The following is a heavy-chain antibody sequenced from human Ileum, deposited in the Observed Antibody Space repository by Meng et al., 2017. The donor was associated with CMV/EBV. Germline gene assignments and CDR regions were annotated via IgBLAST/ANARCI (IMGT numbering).Heavy chain of an antibody. CDR3: AAAIYYYYGMDV. CDR1: GGSFSGYY. CDR2: INHSGST. V-gene: IGHV4-34*01. Sequence: SETLSLTCAVYGGSFSGYYWSWIRQPPGKGLEWIGEINHSGSTNYNPSLKSRVTISVDTSKNQFSLKLSSATAADTAVYYCAAAIYYYYGMDVWGQGTTVTVSS. D-gene: IGHD2-2*01. J-gene: IGHJ6*02.